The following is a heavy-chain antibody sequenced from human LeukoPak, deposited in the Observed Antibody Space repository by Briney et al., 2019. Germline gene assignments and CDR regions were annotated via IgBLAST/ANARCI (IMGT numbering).Heavy chain of an antibody. D-gene: IGHD1-1*01. CDR1: GFTLRSYA. CDR3: ARGWNLTLWADY. J-gene: IGHJ4*02. Sequence: PGRSLRLSCAASGFTLRSYAMHWVRQAPGKGLEWVAVISFDGSKKYYTDSVEGRFTISRDNSKNTLYLQMNSLRAEDTAVYYCARGWNLTLWADYWGQGTLVTVSS. CDR2: ISFDGSKK. V-gene: IGHV3-30*04.